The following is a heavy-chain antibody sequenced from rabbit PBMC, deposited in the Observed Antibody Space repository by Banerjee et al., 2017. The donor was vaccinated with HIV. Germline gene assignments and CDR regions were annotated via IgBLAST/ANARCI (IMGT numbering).Heavy chain of an antibody. CDR2: IYASSSAST. V-gene: IGHV1S45*01. D-gene: IGHD6-1*01. CDR1: GFSFSGSYW. CDR3: ARHNIGDTDIGYAIFNL. J-gene: IGHJ4*01. Sequence: QEQLEESGGDLVKPEGSLTLTCTASGFSFSGSYWICWVRQAPGKGLEWIACIYASSSASTYYASWAKGRFTISKTSSTTVNLQMTSLTAADTATYFCARHNIGDTDIGYAIFNLWGPGTLVTVS.